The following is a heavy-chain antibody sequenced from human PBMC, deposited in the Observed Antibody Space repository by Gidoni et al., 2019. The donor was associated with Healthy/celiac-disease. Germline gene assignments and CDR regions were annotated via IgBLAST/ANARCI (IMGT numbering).Heavy chain of an antibody. CDR1: GYTFTSYG. CDR3: ARVVADYGDYDRIYYYYGMDV. CDR2: ISAYNGNT. D-gene: IGHD4-17*01. J-gene: IGHJ6*02. V-gene: IGHV1-18*01. Sequence: QVQLVQSGAEVKKPGASVKVSCKASGYTFTSYGISWVRQAPGQGLEWMGWISAYNGNTNYAQKLQGRVTMTTDTSTSTAYMELRSLRSDDTAVYYCARVVADYGDYDRIYYYYGMDVWGQGTTVTVSS.